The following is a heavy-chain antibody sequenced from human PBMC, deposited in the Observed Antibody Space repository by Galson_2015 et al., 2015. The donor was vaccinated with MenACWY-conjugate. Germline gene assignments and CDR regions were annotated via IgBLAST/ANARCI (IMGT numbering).Heavy chain of an antibody. CDR3: AKMGRSSPLVRGVNFDY. Sequence: LRLSCAASGFTFSSYAMNWVRQAPGKGLEWVSSISGSGAGTYYADSVKGRFAISRDNSKNTLYLQMNSLRADDTAVYYCAKMGRSSPLVRGVNFDYWGQGTLVTVSS. J-gene: IGHJ4*02. D-gene: IGHD3-10*01. V-gene: IGHV3-23*01. CDR1: GFTFSSYA. CDR2: ISGSGAGT.